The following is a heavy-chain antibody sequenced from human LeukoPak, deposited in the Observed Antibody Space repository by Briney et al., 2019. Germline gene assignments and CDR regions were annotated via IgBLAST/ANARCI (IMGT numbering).Heavy chain of an antibody. CDR3: ARAGYGDSDFDY. CDR2: IYHSGNT. Sequence: SETLSLTSTVSGYSISASYYWGWTRQPPGKGLEWIETIYHSGNTYYNPSLKSRVTISVDTSKNQFSLKLNSVTAADTAVYYCARAGYGDSDFDYWGQGTLVTVSS. CDR1: GYSISASYY. J-gene: IGHJ4*02. D-gene: IGHD4-17*01. V-gene: IGHV4-38-2*02.